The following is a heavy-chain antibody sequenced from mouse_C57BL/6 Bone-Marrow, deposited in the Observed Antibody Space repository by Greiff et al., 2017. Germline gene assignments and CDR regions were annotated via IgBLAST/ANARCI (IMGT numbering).Heavy chain of an antibody. D-gene: IGHD2-1*01. Sequence: VQLQQSGAELVRPGASVKLSCTASGFNIKDDYMHWVKQRPEQGLEWIGWIDPENGDTEYASKFQGKATITADTSSNTAYLQLSSLTSEDTAVYYCTTWNLYGNYVGDYFDYWGQGTTLTVSS. J-gene: IGHJ2*01. CDR1: GFNIKDDY. CDR3: TTWNLYGNYVGDYFDY. CDR2: IDPENGDT. V-gene: IGHV14-4*01.